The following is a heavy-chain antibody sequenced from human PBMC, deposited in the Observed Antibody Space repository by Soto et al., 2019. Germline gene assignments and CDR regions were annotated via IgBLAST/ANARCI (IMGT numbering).Heavy chain of an antibody. V-gene: IGHV4-34*01. CDR2: INHSGST. J-gene: IGHJ4*02. CDR1: GGSFSGYY. Sequence: QVQLQQWGAGLLKPSETLSLTCAVYGGSFSGYYWSWIRQPPGKGLEWIGEINHSGSTNYNPSLKSRVTISVDTSKNQFSLNLSSVTAADTAVYYCARERDRRITIFGVVTTPYYFDYWGQGTLVTVSS. D-gene: IGHD3-3*01. CDR3: ARERDRRITIFGVVTTPYYFDY.